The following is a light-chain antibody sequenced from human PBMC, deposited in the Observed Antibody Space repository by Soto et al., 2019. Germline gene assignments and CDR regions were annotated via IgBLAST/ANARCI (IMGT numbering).Light chain of an antibody. CDR2: GTS. CDR3: QQYGSLIT. J-gene: IGKJ5*01. V-gene: IGKV3-20*01. Sequence: EIGVRQSPATLSVSAGERATLSCRASQSVSSYLAWYQQKPGQAPRLLIYGTSSRATGIPDRFSGSGSGTDFTLTISRLEPEDFAVYYCQQYGSLITFGQGTRLEIK. CDR1: QSVSSY.